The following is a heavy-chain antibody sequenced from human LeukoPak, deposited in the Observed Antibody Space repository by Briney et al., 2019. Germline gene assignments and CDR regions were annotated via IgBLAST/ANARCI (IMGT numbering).Heavy chain of an antibody. V-gene: IGHV3-48*01. J-gene: IGHJ6*03. CDR1: GFTFSSYS. D-gene: IGHD1-26*01. Sequence: GGSLRLSCAASGFTFSSYSMNWVRQAPGKGLEWVSYISSSSSTIYYADSVKGRFTISRDNAKNSLYLQMNSLRAEDTAVYYCARDGQSGSGESHYYFYYYMDVWGKGTTVTVSS. CDR2: ISSSSSTI. CDR3: ARDGQSGSGESHYYFYYYMDV.